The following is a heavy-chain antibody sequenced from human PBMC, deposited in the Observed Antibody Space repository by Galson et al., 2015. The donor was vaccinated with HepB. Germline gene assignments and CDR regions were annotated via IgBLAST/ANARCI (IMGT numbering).Heavy chain of an antibody. CDR2: ISSSSSCI. Sequence: SLRLSCAASGFTFSSYGMHWVRQAPGKGLEWVSSISSSSSCIYYADSVKGRFTISRDNAKNSLYLQMNSLRAEDTAVYYCARRGYGGNSPNQLDYWGQGTLVTVSS. D-gene: IGHD4-23*01. CDR1: GFTFSSYG. V-gene: IGHV3-21*01. J-gene: IGHJ4*02. CDR3: ARRGYGGNSPNQLDY.